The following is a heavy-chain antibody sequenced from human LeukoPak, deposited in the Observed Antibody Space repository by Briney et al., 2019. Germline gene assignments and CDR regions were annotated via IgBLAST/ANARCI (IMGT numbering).Heavy chain of an antibody. Sequence: GGSLRLSCAGSGFPFSSYEMNWLRQAPGKGLEWVSHIDSSGITIYYGDSVKGRFTISRDNAKNSIYLQMDCLRVEDTAIYYCARDSVGDLLDYWGQGTPVTVSS. CDR2: IDSSGITI. CDR3: ARDSVGDLLDY. CDR1: GFPFSSYE. V-gene: IGHV3-48*03. D-gene: IGHD4-17*01. J-gene: IGHJ4*02.